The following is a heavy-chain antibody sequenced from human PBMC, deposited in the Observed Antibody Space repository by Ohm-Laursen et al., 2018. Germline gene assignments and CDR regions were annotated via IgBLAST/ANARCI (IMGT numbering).Heavy chain of an antibody. V-gene: IGHV3-23*01. D-gene: IGHD2-15*01. CDR1: GFTFDDYS. CDR3: AKVYYCSGGSCYSWELTNGFDI. J-gene: IGHJ3*02. Sequence: SLRLSCAASGFTFDDYSMHWVRHAPGKGVEWVSGISGSGSRTYYADSVKGRFTISRDNSKNTVHLQMNSLRAEDTAVYYCAKVYYCSGGSCYSWELTNGFDIWGQGTMVTVSS. CDR2: ISGSGSRT.